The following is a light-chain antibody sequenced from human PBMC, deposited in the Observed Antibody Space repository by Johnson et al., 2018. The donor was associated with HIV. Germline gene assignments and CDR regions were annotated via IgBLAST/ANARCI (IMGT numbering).Light chain of an antibody. J-gene: IGLJ1*01. Sequence: QSVLTQPPSVSAAPGQKVTISCSGSSSNIGNNYVSWYQQLPGTAPKLLIYDNNKRPSGIPDRFSGSKSGPSATLGIAGLQTGDEADYYCGTWNNSLSANYVFGTGTKVTVL. CDR1: SSNIGNNY. CDR2: DNN. CDR3: GTWNNSLSANYV. V-gene: IGLV1-51*01.